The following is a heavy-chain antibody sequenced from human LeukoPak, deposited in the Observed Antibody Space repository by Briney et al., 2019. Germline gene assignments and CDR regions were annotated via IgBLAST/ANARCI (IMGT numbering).Heavy chain of an antibody. Sequence: GRSLRLSCAASGFTFSSYAMHWVRQAPGKGLEWVAVISYDGSNKYYADSVKGRFTISRDNSKNTLYLQMNSLRAEDTAVYYCARVGASTYYYDSSGYKAFDIWGQGTMVTVSS. J-gene: IGHJ3*02. CDR1: GFTFSSYA. D-gene: IGHD3-22*01. V-gene: IGHV3-30-3*01. CDR3: ARVGASTYYYDSSGYKAFDI. CDR2: ISYDGSNK.